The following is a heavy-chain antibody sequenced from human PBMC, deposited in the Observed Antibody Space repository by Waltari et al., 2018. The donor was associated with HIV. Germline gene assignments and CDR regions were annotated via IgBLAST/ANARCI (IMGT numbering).Heavy chain of an antibody. CDR3: ARVRYCSSTSCSNNWFDP. CDR1: GYSISSGYY. Sequence: QVQLQESGPGLVKPSETLSLTCTVSGYSISSGYYWGWIRQPPGKGLEWIGSIYHSGSTYYNPSLKSRVTISVDTSKNQFSLKLSSVTAADTAVYYCARVRYCSSTSCSNNWFDPWGQGTLVTVSS. D-gene: IGHD2-2*01. CDR2: IYHSGST. V-gene: IGHV4-38-2*02. J-gene: IGHJ5*02.